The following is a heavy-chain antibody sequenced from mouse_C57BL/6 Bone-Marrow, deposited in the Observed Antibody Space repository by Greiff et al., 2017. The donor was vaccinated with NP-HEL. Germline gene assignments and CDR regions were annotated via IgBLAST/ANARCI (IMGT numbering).Heavy chain of an antibody. CDR2: IHPSDSDT. D-gene: IGHD1-1*01. J-gene: IGHJ3*01. V-gene: IGHV1-74*01. CDR3: ASSHYYGSSYGFAY. CDR1: GYTFTSYW. Sequence: VQLQQPGAELVKPGASVKVSCKASGYTFTSYWMHWVKQRPGQGLEWIGRIHPSDSDTNYNQKFKGKATLTVDKSSSTAYMQLGSLTSEDSAVYYCASSHYYGSSYGFAYWGQGTLVTVSA.